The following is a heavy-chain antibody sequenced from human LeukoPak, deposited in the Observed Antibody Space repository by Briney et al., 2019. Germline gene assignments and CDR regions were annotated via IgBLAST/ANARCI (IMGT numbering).Heavy chain of an antibody. J-gene: IGHJ5*02. CDR2: ISAYNGNT. CDR3: ARDPVAGKSYWFDP. Sequence: ASVKVSCKASGYTFTSYYMHWVRQATGQGLEWMGWISAYNGNTNYAQKLQGRVTMTTDTSTSTAYMELRSLRSDDTAVYYCARDPVAGKSYWFDPWGQGTLVTVSS. D-gene: IGHD6-19*01. CDR1: GYTFTSYY. V-gene: IGHV1-18*04.